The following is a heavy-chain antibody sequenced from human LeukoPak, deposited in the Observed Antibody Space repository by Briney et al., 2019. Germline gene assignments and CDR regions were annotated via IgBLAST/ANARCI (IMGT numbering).Heavy chain of an antibody. D-gene: IGHD6-19*01. CDR3: ARDTGSSGWSSFDY. CDR1: GFTFSSYS. CDR2: ISSSSIYI. V-gene: IGHV3-21*01. J-gene: IGHJ4*02. Sequence: PGRSLRLSCAASGFTFSSYSMNWVRQAPGKGLEWVSSISSSSIYIYYADSVKGRFTISTDNAKNSLYLQMNSLRAEDTAVYYCARDTGSSGWSSFDYWGQGTLVTVSS.